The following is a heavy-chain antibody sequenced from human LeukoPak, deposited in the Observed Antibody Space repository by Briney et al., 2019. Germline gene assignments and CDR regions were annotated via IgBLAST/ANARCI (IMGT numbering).Heavy chain of an antibody. D-gene: IGHD1-7*01. J-gene: IGHJ4*02. CDR1: GYTLTELS. CDR2: FDPEDGET. Sequence: ASVKVSCKVSGYTLTELSMHWVRQAPGKGLEWMGGFDPEDGETIYAQKFQGRVTMTEDTSTDTAYMELSSLRSEDTAVYCCATGTDNWNYGGIYFDYWGQGTLVTVSS. CDR3: ATGTDNWNYGGIYFDY. V-gene: IGHV1-24*01.